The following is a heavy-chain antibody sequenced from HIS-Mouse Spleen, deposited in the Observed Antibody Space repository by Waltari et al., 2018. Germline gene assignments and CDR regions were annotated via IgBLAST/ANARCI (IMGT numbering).Heavy chain of an antibody. Sequence: QVQLVESGGGVVQPGRSLRLSCAASGFPFGSYAIPWVRQAPGKGLAWVAVISYDGSNKYYADSVKGRFTISRDNSKNTLYLQMNSLRAEDTAVYYCARDQGGYQMRPFDAFDIWGQGTMVTVSS. V-gene: IGHV3-30-3*01. CDR2: ISYDGSNK. CDR3: ARDQGGYQMRPFDAFDI. CDR1: GFPFGSYA. J-gene: IGHJ3*02. D-gene: IGHD5-12*01.